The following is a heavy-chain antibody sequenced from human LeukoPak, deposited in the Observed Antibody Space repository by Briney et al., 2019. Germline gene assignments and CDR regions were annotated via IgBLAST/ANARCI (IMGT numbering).Heavy chain of an antibody. D-gene: IGHD2-2*01. CDR2: INPNSGGT. V-gene: IGHV1-2*04. Sequence: ASVSVSCKASGYTFTGYYMHWVRQAPRQGLEWMGWINPNSGGTNYAQKFQGWVTMTRDTSISTAYMELSRLRSDDTAVYYCASTICISTSCYPGVVDYWGQGTLVTVSS. CDR1: GYTFTGYY. J-gene: IGHJ4*02. CDR3: ASTICISTSCYPGVVDY.